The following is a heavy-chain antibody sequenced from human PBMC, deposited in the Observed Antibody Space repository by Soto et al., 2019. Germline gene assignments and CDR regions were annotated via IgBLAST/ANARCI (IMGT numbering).Heavy chain of an antibody. CDR2: VSHSGST. Sequence: QVQLQESGPGLVKPSETLSLTCTVSGGSISSNYWSWIRQPPGKGLEWLGYVSHSGSTNYNPSLKIRVTISRDTSKNQLSLKLTSVTAADTAVYYCARDYLRALDYWGHGTLVTVSS. CDR3: ARDYLRALDY. J-gene: IGHJ4*01. CDR1: GGSISSNY. V-gene: IGHV4-59*01. D-gene: IGHD3-10*01.